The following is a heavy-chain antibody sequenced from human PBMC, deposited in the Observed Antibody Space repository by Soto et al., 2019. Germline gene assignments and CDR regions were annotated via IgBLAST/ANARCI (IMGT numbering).Heavy chain of an antibody. Sequence: ASVKGSYKASGYTFSSYSISWVRQAPGQGLEWMGWISAYNGNTNYAQKLQGRFTMTTDTSTSTAYMELRSLRSDDTAVYYCARKWIRGMDFWGQGTTVTFSS. CDR3: ARKWIRGMDF. CDR2: ISAYNGNT. CDR1: GYTFSSYS. V-gene: IGHV1-18*01. D-gene: IGHD5-18*01. J-gene: IGHJ6*02.